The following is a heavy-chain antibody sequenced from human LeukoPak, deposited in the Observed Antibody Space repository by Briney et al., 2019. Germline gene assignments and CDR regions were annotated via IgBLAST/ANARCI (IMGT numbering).Heavy chain of an antibody. J-gene: IGHJ4*02. CDR1: GFTFPSYW. CDR3: ARGLRYFDWLLPNYFDY. CDR2: IKQDGNEK. V-gene: IGHV3-7*02. Sequence: GGSLRLSCTASGFTFPSYWMSWVRQAPGKGLEWVADIKQDGNEKYYVDSVKGRFTISRDNSKNTLYPQMNSLRAEDTAVYYCARGLRYFDWLLPNYFDYWGQGTLVTVSS. D-gene: IGHD3-9*01.